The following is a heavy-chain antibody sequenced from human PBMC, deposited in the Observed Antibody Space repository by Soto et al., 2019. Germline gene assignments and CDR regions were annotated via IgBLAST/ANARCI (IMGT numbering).Heavy chain of an antibody. CDR3: ARTLLYDSSGWNYYYGMDV. V-gene: IGHV5-51*01. Sequence: PGESLKISCKGSGYSFTSYWIGWVRQMPGKGLEWMGIIYPGDSDTRYSPSFQGQVTISADKSISTAYLQWSSLKASDTAMYYCARTLLYDSSGWNYYYGMDVWGQGTTVTVSS. D-gene: IGHD3-22*01. J-gene: IGHJ6*02. CDR2: IYPGDSDT. CDR1: GYSFTSYW.